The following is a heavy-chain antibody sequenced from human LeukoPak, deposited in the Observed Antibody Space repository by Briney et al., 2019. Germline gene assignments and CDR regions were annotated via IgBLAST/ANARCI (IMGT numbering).Heavy chain of an antibody. CDR2: ISGSGGST. CDR1: GFTFSCYA. CDR3: AKDPLSGYYADAFDI. J-gene: IGHJ3*02. Sequence: GGSLRLSCAASGFTFSCYAMSWVRQAAGKGLAWVSAISGSGGSTYYADSVKGRFTISRDNSKNTLYLQMNSLRAEDTAVYYCAKDPLSGYYADAFDIWGQGTMVTVSS. D-gene: IGHD3-22*01. V-gene: IGHV3-23*01.